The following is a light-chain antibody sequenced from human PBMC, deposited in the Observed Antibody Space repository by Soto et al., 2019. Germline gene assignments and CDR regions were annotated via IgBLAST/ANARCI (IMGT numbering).Light chain of an antibody. CDR1: QTMSSW. CDR2: KAS. V-gene: IGKV1-5*03. Sequence: IRRTPTASKLAGSGGGGVTIGCRASQTMSSWLAWYQQKPGKAPKLLIYKASTLKSGVPARFSGRGSGTDFTLPISRPHPDDFAPYYCQRSNTYAEAFAQGTKVDIK. CDR3: QRSNTYAEA. J-gene: IGKJ1*01.